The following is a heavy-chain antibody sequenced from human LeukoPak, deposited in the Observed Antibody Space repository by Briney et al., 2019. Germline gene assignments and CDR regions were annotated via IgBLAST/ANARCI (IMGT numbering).Heavy chain of an antibody. J-gene: IGHJ4*02. Sequence: GASLRLSCAASGFTFSSYAMSWVRQAPGKGLEWVSAISGSGGSTYYADSVKGRFTISRDNSKNTLYLQMNSLRAEDTAVYYCAKPAGAMTTVTYYFDYWGQGTLDTVSS. D-gene: IGHD4-17*01. CDR2: ISGSGGST. V-gene: IGHV3-23*01. CDR1: GFTFSSYA. CDR3: AKPAGAMTTVTYYFDY.